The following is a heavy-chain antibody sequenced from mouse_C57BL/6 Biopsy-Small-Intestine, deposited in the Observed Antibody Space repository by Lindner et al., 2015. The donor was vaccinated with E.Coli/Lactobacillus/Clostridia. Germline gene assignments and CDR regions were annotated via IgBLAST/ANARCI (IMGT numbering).Heavy chain of an antibody. D-gene: IGHD2-2*01. J-gene: IGHJ4*01. CDR2: INPKNDAT. CDR3: ARRGYYDALDY. CDR1: GYTFTGYS. V-gene: IGHV1-22*01. Sequence: VQLQESGPELVKPGTSVKMSCKASGYTFTGYSVHWVKQSHGKSLEWIGYINPKNDATSYNQKSKGKATLTVDRSSSTAYMELRSLTSEDSAVYFCARRGYYDALDYWGQGSSVTVSS.